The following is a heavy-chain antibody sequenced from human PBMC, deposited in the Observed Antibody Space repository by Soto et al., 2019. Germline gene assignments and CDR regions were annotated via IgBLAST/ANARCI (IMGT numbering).Heavy chain of an antibody. CDR1: GFTFSSYA. CDR2: ISGSGGST. CDR3: ATLGEYYDFWSGTDLDFDY. D-gene: IGHD3-3*01. Sequence: EVQLLESGGGLVQPGGSLRLSCAASGFTFSSYAMSWVRQAPGKGLEWVSAISGSGGSTYYADSVKGRFTISRDNSKNTLYLQMNSLRAEDTAVYYCATLGEYYDFWSGTDLDFDYWGQGTLVTVSS. V-gene: IGHV3-23*01. J-gene: IGHJ4*02.